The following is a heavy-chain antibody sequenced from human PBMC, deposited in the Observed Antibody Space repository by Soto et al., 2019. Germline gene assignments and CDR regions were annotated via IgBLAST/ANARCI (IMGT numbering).Heavy chain of an antibody. CDR3: ARIRVSGKRGWFDS. CDR1: GFSLSTSGMF. CDR2: IDCDDDK. J-gene: IGHJ5*01. D-gene: IGHD3-10*01. Sequence: XGLTLVNQAHTRTLTCTFSGFSLSTSGMFVSCVPQPPGKALEWLALIDCDDDKYYSTSLKTRLTISKDTSKNQVVLTMKNMDTVDTATYYCARIRVSGKRGWFDSWGQGTLVTVSS. V-gene: IGHV2-70*20.